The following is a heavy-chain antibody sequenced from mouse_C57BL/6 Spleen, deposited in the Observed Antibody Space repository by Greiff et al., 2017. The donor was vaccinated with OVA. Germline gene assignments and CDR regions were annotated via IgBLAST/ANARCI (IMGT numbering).Heavy chain of an antibody. D-gene: IGHD2-1*01. CDR1: GYTFTSYG. J-gene: IGHJ3*01. CDR3: AREGEAYYGNYVAY. CDR2: IYPRSGNT. V-gene: IGHV1-81*01. Sequence: QVQLQQSGAELARPGASVKLSCKASGYTFTSYGISWVKQRTGQGLEWIGEIYPRSGNTYYNEKFKGKATLTADKSSSTAYMELRSLTSEDSAVYFGAREGEAYYGNYVAYWGQGTLVTVSA.